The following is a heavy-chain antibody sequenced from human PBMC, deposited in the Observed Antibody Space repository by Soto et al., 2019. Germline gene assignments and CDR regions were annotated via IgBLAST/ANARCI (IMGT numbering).Heavy chain of an antibody. J-gene: IGHJ4*02. CDR1: ADTFTSYY. V-gene: IGHV1-8*02. Sequence: ASVKVSCKAPADTFTSYYIHWVRQAPGHGLEWMGWTNPNTGISGYAQKFQGRVTMTSNTSITTAHMELSSLRSEDTAVYYCASRADTSGWDGFGADKYYFGFLWQGALVTVFS. CDR3: ASRADTSGWDGFGADKYYFGF. CDR2: TNPNTGIS. D-gene: IGHD6-19*01.